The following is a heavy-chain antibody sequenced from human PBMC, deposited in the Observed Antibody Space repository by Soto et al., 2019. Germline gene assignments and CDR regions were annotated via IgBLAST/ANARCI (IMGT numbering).Heavy chain of an antibody. CDR3: ARHTEKNVYYYYYVTDF. CDR1: GGSITTSNYY. V-gene: IGHV4-39*01. Sequence: TSETLSLTCTVSGGSITTSNYYWGWIRQPPGKGLEWIGHVYYGGSPYYNPSLRSRVTISVDTSTNQFSLKLNSVTAADTAVYYLARHTEKNVYYYYYVTDFWSKGTTDPVSS. J-gene: IGHJ6*04. CDR2: VYYGGSP. D-gene: IGHD1-1*01.